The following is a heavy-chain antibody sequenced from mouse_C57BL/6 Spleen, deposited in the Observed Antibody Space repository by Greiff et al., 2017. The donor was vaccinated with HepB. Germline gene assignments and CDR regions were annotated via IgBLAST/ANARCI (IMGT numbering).Heavy chain of an antibody. V-gene: IGHV1-80*01. D-gene: IGHD1-1*01. Sequence: QVQLQQSGAELVKPGASVKISCKASGYAFSSYWMNWVKQRPGKGLEWIGQIYPGDGDTNYNGKFKGKATLTADKSSSTAYMQLSSLTSEDSAVYFCARNVVATRYFDVWGTGTTGTFSS. CDR1: GYAFSSYW. CDR3: ARNVVATRYFDV. J-gene: IGHJ1*03. CDR2: IYPGDGDT.